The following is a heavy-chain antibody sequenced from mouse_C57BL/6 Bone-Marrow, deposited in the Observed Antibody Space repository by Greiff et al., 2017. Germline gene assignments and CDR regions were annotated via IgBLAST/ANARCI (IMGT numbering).Heavy chain of an antibody. CDR2: IYPGGGYT. CDR1: GYTFTNYW. Sequence: VMLVESGAELVRPGTSVKMSCKASGYTFTNYWIGWAKQRPGHGLEWIGDIYPGGGYTNYNEKFKGKATLTADKSSSTAYMQFSSLTSEDSAIYYCARGDSNYGFFAYWGQGTTLTVSS. V-gene: IGHV1-63*01. D-gene: IGHD2-5*01. J-gene: IGHJ2*01. CDR3: ARGDSNYGFFAY.